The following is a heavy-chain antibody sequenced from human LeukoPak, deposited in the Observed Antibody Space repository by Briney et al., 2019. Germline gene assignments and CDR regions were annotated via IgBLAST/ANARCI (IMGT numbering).Heavy chain of an antibody. CDR1: GFTFSSYS. CDR2: ISSSSSYI. J-gene: IGHJ6*03. D-gene: IGHD3-22*01. Sequence: GGSLRLSCAASGFTFSSYSMNWVRQAPGKGLEWVSSISSSSSYIYYADSVKGRFTISRDNAKNSLYLQMNSLRAGDTAVYYCARGKGSSGPMDVWGKGTTVTISS. CDR3: ARGKGSSGPMDV. V-gene: IGHV3-21*01.